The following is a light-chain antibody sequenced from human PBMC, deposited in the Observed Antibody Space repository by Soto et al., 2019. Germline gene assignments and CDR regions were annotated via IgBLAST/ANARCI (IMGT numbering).Light chain of an antibody. V-gene: IGKV3-15*01. CDR3: QQYNTWPYT. CDR2: GAS. Sequence: EIVMTQSPATLSVSPGERATLSCRASQSVSSNLAWYQQKPGQAPRLLIYGASTRATGIPARFSGSGSGTEFTLTTSSLHSEDFAVYYCQQYNTWPYTFGQGTKLEIK. J-gene: IGKJ2*01. CDR1: QSVSSN.